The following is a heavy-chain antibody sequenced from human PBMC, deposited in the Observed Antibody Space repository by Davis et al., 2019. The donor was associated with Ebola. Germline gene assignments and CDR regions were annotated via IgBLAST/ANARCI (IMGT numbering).Heavy chain of an antibody. Sequence: AASVKVSCKASGYTFTSYGISWVRQAPGQGLEWMGIINPSGGSTTYAQKFQGRVTMTRDTSTSTVYMELSSLRSEDTAVYYCARACSSTNCYTPFDYWGQGTLVTVSS. D-gene: IGHD2-2*02. CDR2: INPSGGST. J-gene: IGHJ4*02. V-gene: IGHV1-46*01. CDR1: GYTFTSYG. CDR3: ARACSSTNCYTPFDY.